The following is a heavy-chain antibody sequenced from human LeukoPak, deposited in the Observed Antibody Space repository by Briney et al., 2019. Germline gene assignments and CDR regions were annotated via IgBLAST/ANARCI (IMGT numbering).Heavy chain of an antibody. D-gene: IGHD2-8*01. J-gene: IGHJ4*02. Sequence: PGGSLRLSCAASGFTFSSYAMSWVRQAPGKGLEWVSTISGSGGRTYYADSVKGRFTISRDNSKNTLYLQMNSLRAEDTAVYYCAKAAPIVLMVYASHFDYWGQGTLVTVSS. CDR1: GFTFSSYA. CDR2: ISGSGGRT. V-gene: IGHV3-23*01. CDR3: AKAAPIVLMVYASHFDY.